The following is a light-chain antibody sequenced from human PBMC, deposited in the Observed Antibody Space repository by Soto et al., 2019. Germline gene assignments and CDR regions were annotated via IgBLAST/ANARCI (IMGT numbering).Light chain of an antibody. J-gene: IGKJ4*01. CDR2: GTS. CDR3: QQYNNWPLT. CDR1: QSVSAN. V-gene: IGKV3-15*01. Sequence: EIVLTHSRATLPVAPAERRSRXWRASQSVSANLAWYQQKPGQAPRLLIYGTSTRATGLPARFSGSGSGTEFTLAFSSLQSEDFAVYCCQQYNNWPLTFGGGTKVDNK.